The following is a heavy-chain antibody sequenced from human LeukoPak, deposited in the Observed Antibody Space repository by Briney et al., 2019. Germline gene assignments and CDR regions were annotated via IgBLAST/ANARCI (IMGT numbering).Heavy chain of an antibody. D-gene: IGHD1-26*01. V-gene: IGHV3-21*01. CDR2: ISSSSSSI. CDR1: GFTFSNYN. Sequence: GGSLRLSCAASGFTFSNYNMNWVRQAPGKGLEWVSSISSSSSSINYADSLKGRFTISRDNAKNSLYLQMNSLRAEDTAVYYCARGGYRGTFFGVFDIWGQGTMVTVSS. CDR3: ARGGYRGTFFGVFDI. J-gene: IGHJ3*02.